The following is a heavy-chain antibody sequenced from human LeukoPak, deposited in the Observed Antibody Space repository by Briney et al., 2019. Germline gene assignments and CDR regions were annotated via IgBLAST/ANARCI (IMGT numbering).Heavy chain of an antibody. CDR3: ARGDKQLVFNRNKGGFDP. CDR2: IRYDGTNK. Sequence: GGSLRLSCAASGFTFSSFGMHWVRQAPGQGLEWVAFIRYDGTNKYYADSVKGRFTISRDNSKNTLYLQMNSLRTEDTAVYYCARGDKQLVFNRNKGGFDPWGQGTLVTVSS. D-gene: IGHD6-13*01. CDR1: GFTFSSFG. V-gene: IGHV3-30*02. J-gene: IGHJ5*02.